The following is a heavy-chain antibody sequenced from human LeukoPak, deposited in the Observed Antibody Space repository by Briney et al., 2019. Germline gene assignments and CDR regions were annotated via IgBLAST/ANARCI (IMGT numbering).Heavy chain of an antibody. J-gene: IGHJ3*01. CDR2: TYYRSKWYN. D-gene: IGHD5-24*01. CDR1: GDSVSGNSTA. V-gene: IGHV6-1*01. CDR3: ARGGQGDGYSADEAFDF. Sequence: SQTLSLTCAISGDSVSGNSTAYNWIRQSPSRGLEWLGRTYYRSKWYNDYAVSVKSRIIINPDTSKNQLSLQLNSVTPEVTAVYYCARGGQGDGYSADEAFDFWGQGTMVTVSS.